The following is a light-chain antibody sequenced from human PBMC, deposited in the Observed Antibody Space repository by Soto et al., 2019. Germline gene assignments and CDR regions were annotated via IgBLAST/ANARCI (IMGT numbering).Light chain of an antibody. CDR2: AAS. CDR3: QQLNSYPRT. J-gene: IGKJ1*01. Sequence: DIQLTQSPSVLSASVGDRVTITCRASQGINSYLAWYQQKPGKVPKLLIYAASTLHSGVPSRFSGSGSGTEFTLTIISLQPEDFATYYCQQLNSYPRTFGQGTKGDIK. CDR1: QGINSY. V-gene: IGKV1-9*01.